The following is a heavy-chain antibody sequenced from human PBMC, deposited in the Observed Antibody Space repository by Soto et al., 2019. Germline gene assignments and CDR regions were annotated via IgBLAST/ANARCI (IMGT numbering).Heavy chain of an antibody. Sequence: SETLSLTCGVYGGSFRNYYWIWVRQPPGKGLEWIGEVNHSGEATYNPSLQSRVTISLDTSNNHFSLKMTSLTAADTAFYFCKRPERFPRSCFDPWGQGTQVTVSS. V-gene: IGHV4-34*01. CDR2: VNHSGEA. CDR3: KRPERFPRSCFDP. J-gene: IGHJ5*02. CDR1: GGSFRNYY. D-gene: IGHD6-25*01.